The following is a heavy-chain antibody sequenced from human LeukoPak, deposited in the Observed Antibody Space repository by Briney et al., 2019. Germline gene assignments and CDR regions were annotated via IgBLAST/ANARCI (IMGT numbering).Heavy chain of an antibody. CDR3: ARGYYYDSSGYWPDY. V-gene: IGHV1-69*01. J-gene: IGHJ4*02. D-gene: IGHD3-22*01. CDR2: IIPIFGTA. CDR1: GGTFSSYA. Sequence: ASVKVSCKASGGTFSSYAISWVRQAPGQGLEWMGGIIPIFGTANYAQKFQGRVTITADESTSTAYMEPSSLRSEDTAVYYCARGYYYDSSGYWPDYWGQGTLVAVSS.